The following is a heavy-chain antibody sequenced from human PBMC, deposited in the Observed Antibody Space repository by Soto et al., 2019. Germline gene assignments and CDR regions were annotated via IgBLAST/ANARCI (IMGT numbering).Heavy chain of an antibody. Sequence: GASVKVSCKASGGTFSSYAISWVRQAPGQGLEWMGGIIPIFGTANYAQKFQGRVTITADESTSTAYMELSSLRSEDTAVYYCARDRLYYDSSGYYSNAAFDICGQGTMVTVSS. D-gene: IGHD3-22*01. CDR1: GGTFSSYA. CDR2: IIPIFGTA. CDR3: ARDRLYYDSSGYYSNAAFDI. J-gene: IGHJ3*02. V-gene: IGHV1-69*13.